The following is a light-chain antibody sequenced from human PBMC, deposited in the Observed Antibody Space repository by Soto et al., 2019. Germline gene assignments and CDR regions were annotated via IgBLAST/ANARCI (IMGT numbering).Light chain of an antibody. CDR2: GAF. J-gene: IGKJ1*01. CDR1: QSVSST. V-gene: IGKV3-15*01. Sequence: EIVMTQSPVTLSVSPGERATLSCRASQSVSSTLAWYQQNPGQAPSLLIYGAFTRAAGIPARFSGTGSGTEFTLTITSLQSEDFALYYCQQYNDWPLTFGHGTQV. CDR3: QQYNDWPLT.